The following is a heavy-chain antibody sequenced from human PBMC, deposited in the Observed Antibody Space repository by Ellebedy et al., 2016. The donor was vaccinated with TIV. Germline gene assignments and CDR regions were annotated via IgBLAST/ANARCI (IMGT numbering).Heavy chain of an antibody. CDR3: ARGIMRGYSGYDWEVFDY. CDR2: NNSNRGDT. D-gene: IGHD5-12*01. Sequence: AASVKVSCKASGYTFTDYYINWVRQAPGPGLEWMGWNNSNRGDTEYSQKFPGRVTMTRDKSTSTAYLELINLRSDDTAVYFCARGIMRGYSGYDWEVFDYWGQGTLVTVSS. J-gene: IGHJ4*02. CDR1: GYTFTDYY. V-gene: IGHV1-2*02.